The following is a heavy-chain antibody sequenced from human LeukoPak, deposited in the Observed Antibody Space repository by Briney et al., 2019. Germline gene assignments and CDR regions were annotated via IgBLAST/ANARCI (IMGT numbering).Heavy chain of an antibody. CDR3: ARLWRITMVRGVIIKGTFDY. J-gene: IGHJ4*02. V-gene: IGHV4-34*01. D-gene: IGHD3-10*01. Sequence: SETLSLTCAVYGGSFSSYYWSWIRQPPGKGLEWIGEINHSGSTNYNPSLKSRVTISVDTSKNQFSLKLSSVTAADTAVYYCARLWRITMVRGVIIKGTFDYWGKGTLVTVSS. CDR1: GGSFSSYY. CDR2: INHSGST.